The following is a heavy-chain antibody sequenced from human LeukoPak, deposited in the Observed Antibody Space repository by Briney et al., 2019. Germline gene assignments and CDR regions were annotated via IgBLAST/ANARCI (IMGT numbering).Heavy chain of an antibody. Sequence: GGSLRLSCAASGFSFSNFTMSWVRRAPGKSVEWFSAISGSGDTTYYADSVKGRFTISRDKSKNSLYLQMNSLRAEDTAVYYCAKDAGSRNGWEGGYFDYWGQGTLVTVSS. CDR3: AKDAGSRNGWEGGYFDY. D-gene: IGHD2-8*01. V-gene: IGHV3-23*01. CDR1: GFSFSNFT. J-gene: IGHJ4*02. CDR2: ISGSGDTT.